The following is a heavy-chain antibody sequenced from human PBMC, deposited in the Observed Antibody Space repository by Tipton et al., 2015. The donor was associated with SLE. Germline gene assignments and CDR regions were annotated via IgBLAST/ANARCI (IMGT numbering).Heavy chain of an antibody. CDR3: ARGRWYGAFDI. V-gene: IGHV4-34*01. CDR1: GGSFSGYY. J-gene: IGHJ3*02. D-gene: IGHD4-23*01. CDR2: INHSGSS. Sequence: TLSLTCAVYGGSFSGYYWSWIRQPPGQGLEWIGEINHSGSSNYNPSLKSRVTISVDTSKKQFSLKLSSVTAADTAVYYCARGRWYGAFDIWGQGTMVTVSS.